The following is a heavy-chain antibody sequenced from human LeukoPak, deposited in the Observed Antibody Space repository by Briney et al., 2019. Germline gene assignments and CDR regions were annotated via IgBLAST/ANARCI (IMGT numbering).Heavy chain of an antibody. J-gene: IGHJ4*02. Sequence: EGSLRLSCAAFGFTFSSYWMHWVRQAPGKGLVWVSRINSDGRCTIYAGSVKGRFTISRDNAKNTLYLQMNSLGAEDTAVYYCARAQSGPDPFDYWGQGTLVTVSS. CDR2: INSDGRCT. V-gene: IGHV3-74*01. CDR3: ARAQSGPDPFDY. CDR1: GFTFSSYW.